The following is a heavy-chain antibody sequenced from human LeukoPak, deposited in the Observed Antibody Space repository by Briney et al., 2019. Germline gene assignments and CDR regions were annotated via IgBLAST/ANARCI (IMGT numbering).Heavy chain of an antibody. CDR3: ARGHSPYYYMDV. Sequence: GGSLRLSWAASGFTVSSNYMSWVRQAPGKGLEWVSVIYSGGSTYYADSVKGRFTISRDNSKNTLYLQMNSLRAEDTAVYYCARGHSPYYYMDVWGEGTTVTVSS. D-gene: IGHD5-18*01. CDR1: GFTVSSNY. CDR2: IYSGGST. V-gene: IGHV3-53*01. J-gene: IGHJ6*03.